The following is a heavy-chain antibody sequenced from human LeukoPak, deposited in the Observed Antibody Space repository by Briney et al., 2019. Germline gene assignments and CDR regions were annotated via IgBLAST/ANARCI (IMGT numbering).Heavy chain of an antibody. CDR2: INANSGGT. CDR1: GYTFTGNY. V-gene: IGHV1-2*02. CDR3: AREEIVVPAASGDY. D-gene: IGHD2-2*01. J-gene: IGHJ4*02. Sequence: ASVKVSCKASGYTFTGNYMHWVREAPGQGLEWMGWINANSGGTNYAQKFQGRVTMTRDTSISTAYMELSRLRSDDTAVYYCAREEIVVPAASGDYWGQGTLVTVPS.